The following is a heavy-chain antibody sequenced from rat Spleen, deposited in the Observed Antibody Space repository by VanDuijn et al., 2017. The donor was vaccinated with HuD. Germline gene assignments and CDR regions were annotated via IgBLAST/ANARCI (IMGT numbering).Heavy chain of an antibody. J-gene: IGHJ2*01. CDR2: ISPSGGST. CDR1: GFTFSSFP. Sequence: EVQLVESGGGLVQPGRSMKLSCAASGFTFSSFPMAWVRQAPTKGLEWVATISPSGGSTYYRDSVKGRFTISRDNAKSTLYLQMNSLRSEDTAIYYCARPTTGIPFNYWGQGVMVTVSS. D-gene: IGHD1-7*01. CDR3: ARPTTGIPFNY. V-gene: IGHV5-46*01.